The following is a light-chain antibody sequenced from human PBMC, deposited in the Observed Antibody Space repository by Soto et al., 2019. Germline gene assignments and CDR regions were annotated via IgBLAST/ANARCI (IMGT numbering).Light chain of an antibody. CDR1: SSDVGGYNY. J-gene: IGLJ1*01. CDR2: EVS. Sequence: QSALTQPPSASGSFGQSVTICFTGTSSDVGGYNYVSWYQQHPGKASKLMIYEVSERPSGAPDRFSGSKSGNTASVTGSALQADDEADYYFPSYSGTNDHDVFATGTKLTVL. CDR3: PSYSGTNDHDV. V-gene: IGLV2-8*01.